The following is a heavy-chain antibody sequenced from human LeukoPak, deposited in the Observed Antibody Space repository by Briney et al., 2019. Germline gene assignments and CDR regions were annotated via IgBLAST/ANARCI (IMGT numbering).Heavy chain of an antibody. CDR2: ISAYNGNT. CDR3: ARGTMVRGVFLFDP. D-gene: IGHD3-10*01. J-gene: IGHJ5*02. V-gene: IGHV1-18*01. CDR1: GYTFTSYG. Sequence: ASVKVSCKAAGYTFTSYGISWVRQDPGQGLEWMGWISAYNGNTNYAQKLQGRVTMTTDTSTSTAYMELRSLRSDDTAVYYCARGTMVRGVFLFDPWGQGTLVTVSS.